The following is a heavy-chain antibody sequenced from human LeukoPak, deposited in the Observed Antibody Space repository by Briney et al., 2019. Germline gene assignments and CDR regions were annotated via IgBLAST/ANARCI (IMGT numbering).Heavy chain of an antibody. CDR2: INHSGST. CDR3: ARGSNIVVVPAAMAGYLDWFDP. CDR1: GESFSGYY. V-gene: IGHV4-34*01. J-gene: IGHJ5*02. Sequence: SETLSLTCAVYGESFSGYYWSWIRQPPGKGLEWIGEINHSGSTNYNPSLKSRVTISVDTSKNQFSLKLSSVTAADTAVHYCARGSNIVVVPAAMAGYLDWFDPWGQGTLVTVSS. D-gene: IGHD2-2*01.